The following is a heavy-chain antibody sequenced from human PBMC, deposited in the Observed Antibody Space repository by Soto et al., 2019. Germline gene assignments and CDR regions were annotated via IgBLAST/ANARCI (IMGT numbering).Heavy chain of an antibody. CDR3: GRESHDIVTRPPWTLYLDH. CDR1: GGSFSGYY. D-gene: IGHD3-9*01. V-gene: IGHV4-34*01. J-gene: IGHJ2*01. CDR2: INDRGSI. Sequence: QVQLQQWGAGPLRPLETLSLTCGVSGGSFSGYYWAWIRQSPGKGLEWIGEINDRGSINYNPSLKCRVRISVDTSNNHSARNRTSGTAADTAVYYRGRESHDIVTRPPWTLYLDHWVHGTLVTV.